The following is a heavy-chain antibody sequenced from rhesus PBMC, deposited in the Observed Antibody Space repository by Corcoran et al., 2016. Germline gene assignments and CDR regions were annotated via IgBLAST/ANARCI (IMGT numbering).Heavy chain of an antibody. CDR1: GGSISGYY. V-gene: IGHV4-165*02. CDR3: ATSYFSGWYIDY. CDR2: IGGRHGNT. Sequence: QVQLQESGPGLVKPSETLSLTCAVSGGSISGYYCNWIHQPPGERLEWIGYIGGRHGNTYNNPSLKSRVTISTATSKNQCSLKLTSVTAADTAVYYCATSYFSGWYIDYWGQGVLVTVSS. J-gene: IGHJ4*01. D-gene: IGHD6-31*01.